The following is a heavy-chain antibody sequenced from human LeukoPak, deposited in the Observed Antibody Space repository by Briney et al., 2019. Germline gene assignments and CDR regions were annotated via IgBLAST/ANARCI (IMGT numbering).Heavy chain of an antibody. CDR3: AKDGYDFWSGTYYYYYGMDV. V-gene: IGHV3-66*02. CDR2: IYSGGTT. D-gene: IGHD3-3*01. CDR1: GFTVSSNY. J-gene: IGHJ6*02. Sequence: GGSLRLSCAASGFTVSSNYMSWVRQAPGKGLDWTSVIYSGGTTYYADSVKGRFTISRDNSKNTLYLQMDSLRAEDTAVYYCAKDGYDFWSGTYYYYYGMDVWGQGTTVTVSS.